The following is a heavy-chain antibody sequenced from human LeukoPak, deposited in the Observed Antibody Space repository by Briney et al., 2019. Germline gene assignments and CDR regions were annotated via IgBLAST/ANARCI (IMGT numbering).Heavy chain of an antibody. CDR2: ISSSGSTI. CDR1: GFTFSSYE. D-gene: IGHD2-15*01. Sequence: GGSLRLSCAASGFTFSSYEMNWVRQAPGKGLEWVSYISSSGSTIYYADSVKGRFTTSRDNAKNSLYLQMNSLRAEDTAVYYCARDKTVAGPYYYYGMDVWGQGTTVTVSS. CDR3: ARDKTVAGPYYYYGMDV. J-gene: IGHJ6*02. V-gene: IGHV3-48*03.